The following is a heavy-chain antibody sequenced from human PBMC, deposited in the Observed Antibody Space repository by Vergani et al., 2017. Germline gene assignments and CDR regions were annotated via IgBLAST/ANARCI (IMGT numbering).Heavy chain of an antibody. CDR3: ARVTWGWTQDAFDI. V-gene: IGHV3-11*06. CDR2: ISSSSSYT. Sequence: QVQLVESGGGLVKPGGSLRLSCAASGFTFSDYYMSWIRQAPGKGLEWVSYISSSSSYTNYADSVKGRFTISRDNAKNSLYLQMNSLRAEDTAVYYCARVTWGWTQDAFDIWGQGTMVTVSS. D-gene: IGHD3-16*01. J-gene: IGHJ3*02. CDR1: GFTFSDYY.